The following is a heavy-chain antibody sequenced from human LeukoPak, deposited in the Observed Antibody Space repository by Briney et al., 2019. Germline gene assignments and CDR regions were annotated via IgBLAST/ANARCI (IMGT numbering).Heavy chain of an antibody. V-gene: IGHV4-59*02. D-gene: IGHD2/OR15-2a*01. Sequence: SETLSLICVLSGAPVSSSHWNWIRQLPGKGLEWIGCLSYTGKTDYNPSLTSRVTISLDTSKNQVSLKLRSVTAADTAVYYCSEGYFEPFDHWGQGTLVTVSS. CDR1: GAPVSSSH. CDR2: LSYTGKT. J-gene: IGHJ4*02. CDR3: SEGYFEPFDH.